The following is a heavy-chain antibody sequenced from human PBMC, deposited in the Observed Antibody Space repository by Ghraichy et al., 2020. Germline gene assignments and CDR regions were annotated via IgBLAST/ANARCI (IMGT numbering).Heavy chain of an antibody. Sequence: SETLSLTCTVSGGSISSHYWSWIRQPPGKGLEWIGYVDYRGSTNYNPSLKSRVTISGDTSKNQFSLKLSSVTAADTAVYYCASHAPSLSYGMDVWGPGTTVTVSS. CDR1: GGSISSHY. V-gene: IGHV4-59*11. CDR2: VDYRGST. CDR3: ASHAPSLSYGMDV. J-gene: IGHJ6*02. D-gene: IGHD2-15*01.